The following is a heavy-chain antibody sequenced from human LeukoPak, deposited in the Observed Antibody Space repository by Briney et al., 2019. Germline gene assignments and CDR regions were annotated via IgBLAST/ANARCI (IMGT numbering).Heavy chain of an antibody. D-gene: IGHD1-26*01. CDR2: ISYDGSNK. Sequence: GGSLRLSCAASGFTFSSYAMHWVRQAPGKGLEWVAVISYDGSNKYYADSVKGRFTISRDNSKNTLYLQMNSLRAEDTAVYYCASVVEATGEVLSDYWGQGTLVTVSS. V-gene: IGHV3-30*14. CDR3: ASVVEATGEVLSDY. CDR1: GFTFSSYA. J-gene: IGHJ4*02.